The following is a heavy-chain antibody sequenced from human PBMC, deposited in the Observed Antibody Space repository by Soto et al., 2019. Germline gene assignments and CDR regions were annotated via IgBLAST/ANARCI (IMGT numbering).Heavy chain of an antibody. D-gene: IGHD3-10*01. CDR3: ARDLDGSGSYYTGY. V-gene: IGHV1-18*01. CDR1: GYTFSIYG. CDR2: ISPYNGNT. J-gene: IGHJ4*02. Sequence: QVQLGQSGVEVKKPGASVKVSCKASGYTFSIYGINWVRQAPGQGLEWMGWISPYNGNTKYGQNLQGRVTMTTDTSTSTAYMELRSLRADDTAVYYCARDLDGSGSYYTGYWGQGTLVTVSS.